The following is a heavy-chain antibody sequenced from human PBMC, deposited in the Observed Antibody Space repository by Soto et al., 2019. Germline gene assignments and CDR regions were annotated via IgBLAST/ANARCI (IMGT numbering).Heavy chain of an antibody. CDR1: GGSISSGGYY. CDR2: IYYSGRT. D-gene: IGHD3-3*01. CDR3: ARSDGFRFFCGFDL. V-gene: IGHV4-31*03. J-gene: IGHJ5*01. Sequence: QVQLQESGPGLVQNSQTLSLTCTVSGGSISSGGYYWSWIRQHTGKGLEWIGSIYYSGRTYYNPSLQSRLTISVDTAKNQLSLKLSSVTAADTAVYYCARSDGFRFFCGFDLRGPGNLVNVSS.